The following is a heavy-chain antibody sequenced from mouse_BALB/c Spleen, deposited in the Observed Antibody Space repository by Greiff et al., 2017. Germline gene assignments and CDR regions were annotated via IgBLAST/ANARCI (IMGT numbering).Heavy chain of an antibody. J-gene: IGHJ3*01. CDR1: GYTFTSYW. Sequence: VQLQQPGAELVKPGASVKLSCKASGYTFTSYWMHWVKQRPGQGLEWIGEINPSNGRTNYNEKFKSKATLTVDKSSSTAYMQLSSLTSEDSAVYYCARSLYGIPFAYWGQGTLVTVSA. CDR2: INPSNGRT. V-gene: IGHV1S81*02. D-gene: IGHD2-1*01. CDR3: ARSLYGIPFAY.